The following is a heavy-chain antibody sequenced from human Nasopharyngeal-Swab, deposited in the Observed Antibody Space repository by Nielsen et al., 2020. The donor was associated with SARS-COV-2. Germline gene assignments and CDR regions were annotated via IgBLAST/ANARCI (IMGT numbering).Heavy chain of an antibody. J-gene: IGHJ5*02. V-gene: IGHV7-4-1*02. D-gene: IGHD3-3*01. CDR1: LYTFTSYS. CDR2: INTNTGNP. Sequence: ASVKVSCKASLYTFTSYSMNWVRQAPGQGLEWMGWINTNTGNPTYAQGFTGRFVFSLDTSVSTAYLQISSLKAEDTAVYYCARDHFTSSGPNGWFDPWGQGTLVTVSS. CDR3: ARDHFTSSGPNGWFDP.